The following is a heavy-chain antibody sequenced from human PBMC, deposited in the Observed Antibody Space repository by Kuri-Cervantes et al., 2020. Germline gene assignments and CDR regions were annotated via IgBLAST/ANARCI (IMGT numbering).Heavy chain of an antibody. D-gene: IGHD3-22*01. CDR1: GFTFSSYG. Sequence: GGSLRLSCAASGFTFSSYGMHWVRQAPGKGLEWVAVIWYDGSNKYYADSVKGRFTISRDNSKNTLYLQMNSLRAEDTAVYYCALYDSSGYFGFAYWGQGTLVTVSS. J-gene: IGHJ4*02. CDR2: IWYDGSNK. V-gene: IGHV3-30*02. CDR3: ALYDSSGYFGFAY.